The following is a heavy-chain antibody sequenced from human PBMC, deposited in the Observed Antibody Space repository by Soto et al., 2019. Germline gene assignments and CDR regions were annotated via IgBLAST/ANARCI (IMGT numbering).Heavy chain of an antibody. D-gene: IGHD6-13*01. J-gene: IGHJ5*02. V-gene: IGHV3-53*01. CDR1: GFSVSSNS. Sequence: EMQLVESGGGWIQPGESLRLSCAASGFSVSSNSMNWVRQAPGKGLEWVSVIHSDVTTYFADSVKGRFIISRDNSKNMLYLQMNSLRAEDTAIYDCARELSGSWYNWFDPWGQGTLVTVSS. CDR3: ARELSGSWYNWFDP. CDR2: IHSDVTT.